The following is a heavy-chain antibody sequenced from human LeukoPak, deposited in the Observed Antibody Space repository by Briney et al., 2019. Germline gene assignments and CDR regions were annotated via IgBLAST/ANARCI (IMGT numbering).Heavy chain of an antibody. V-gene: IGHV3-9*01. Sequence: PGGSLRLSCAASGFTFDDYAMHWVRQAPGKGLEWVSGISWNSGSIGYADSVKGRFTIFRDNAKNSLYLQMNSLRAEDTALYYCAKDIAGAVAGRLGPGDAFDIWGQGTMVTVSS. CDR2: ISWNSGSI. D-gene: IGHD6-19*01. J-gene: IGHJ3*02. CDR3: AKDIAGAVAGRLGPGDAFDI. CDR1: GFTFDDYA.